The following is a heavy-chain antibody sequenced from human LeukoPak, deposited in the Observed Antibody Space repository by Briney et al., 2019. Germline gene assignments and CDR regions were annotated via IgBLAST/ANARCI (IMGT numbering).Heavy chain of an antibody. CDR3: AKERVIVVVGAAYDY. J-gene: IGHJ4*02. D-gene: IGHD2-15*01. Sequence: QPGGSLRLSCSASGFTFSSYAMHWVRQAPGKGLEYVSAISSNGGSTYYADSVKGRFTISGDNSKNTLYLQMNSLRAEDTAVYYCAKERVIVVVGAAYDYWGQGTLVTVSS. V-gene: IGHV3-64*04. CDR1: GFTFSSYA. CDR2: ISSNGGST.